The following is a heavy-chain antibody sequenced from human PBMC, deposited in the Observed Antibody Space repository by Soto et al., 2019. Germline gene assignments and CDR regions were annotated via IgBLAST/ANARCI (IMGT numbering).Heavy chain of an antibody. V-gene: IGHV4-59*01. CDR3: ARGGWSNDY. Sequence: QVQLQESGPGLVKPSETVSLTCTVSGASMSNNYWSWVRQPPEKGLEWMGYIYYDGNTNYNPSLKSRVTISVDTSKNQFSLRLRSVTTADTAVHFCARGGWSNDYCGQGTLVTVSS. CDR2: IYYDGNT. CDR1: GASMSNNY. D-gene: IGHD6-19*01. J-gene: IGHJ4*02.